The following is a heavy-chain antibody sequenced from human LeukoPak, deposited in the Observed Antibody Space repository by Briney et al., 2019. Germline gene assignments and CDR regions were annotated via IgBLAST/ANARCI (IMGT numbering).Heavy chain of an antibody. CDR3: ARARLWAYDI. D-gene: IGHD3-16*01. V-gene: IGHV1-2*02. CDR2: FDPDSGAT. Sequence: ASVKVSCKASGYTLAAQFLHWVRQAPGQGLEWMGWFDPDSGATLYAQKLKGRVAMTGDKYISTAYMELRSLRSDDTAVYYCARARLWAYDIWGQGTVVTVSS. CDR1: GYTLAAQF. J-gene: IGHJ3*02.